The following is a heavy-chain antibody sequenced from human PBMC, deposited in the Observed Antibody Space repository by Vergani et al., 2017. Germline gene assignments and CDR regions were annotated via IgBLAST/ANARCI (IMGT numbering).Heavy chain of an antibody. CDR1: GFTFSSYA. J-gene: IGHJ6*02. D-gene: IGHD5-12*01. CDR2: ISYDGSNK. CDR3: ARGFGATIQFYYYCMDV. V-gene: IGHV3-30-3*01. Sequence: QVQLVESGGGVVQPGRSLRLSCAASGFTFSSYAMHWVRQAPGKGLEWVAVISYDGSNKYYADSVKGRFTISRDNSKNTLYLQMNSLRAEDTAVYYCARGFGATIQFYYYCMDVWGQGTTVTVSS.